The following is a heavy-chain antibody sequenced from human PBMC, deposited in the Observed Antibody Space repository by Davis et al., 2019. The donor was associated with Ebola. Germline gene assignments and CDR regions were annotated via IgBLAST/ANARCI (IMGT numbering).Heavy chain of an antibody. CDR2: FSGSGGST. Sequence: GGSLRLSCAASGFTFSRYAMSWVRQAPGKGLEWVSAFSGSGGSTYYADSVKGRFTISRDNSKNTLYRQMNSLRAEDTALYYCAREGTVDTAMVTGGYYYYGMDVWGQGTTVTVSS. J-gene: IGHJ6*02. CDR1: GFTFSRYA. D-gene: IGHD5-18*01. V-gene: IGHV3-23*01. CDR3: AREGTVDTAMVTGGYYYYGMDV.